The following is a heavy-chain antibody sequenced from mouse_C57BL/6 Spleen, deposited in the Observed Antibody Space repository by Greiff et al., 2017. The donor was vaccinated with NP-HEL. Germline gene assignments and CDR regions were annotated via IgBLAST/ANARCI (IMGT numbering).Heavy chain of an antibody. D-gene: IGHD2-1*01. Sequence: QVQLQQPGAELVKPGASVKLSCKASGYTFTSYWMHWVKQRPGQGLEWIGMIHPNSGSTNYNEKFKSKATLTVDKSSSTAYMQLSSLTSEDSAVYYCARDYGNSLFDYWGQGTTLTVSS. CDR1: GYTFTSYW. V-gene: IGHV1-64*01. CDR2: IHPNSGST. J-gene: IGHJ2*01. CDR3: ARDYGNSLFDY.